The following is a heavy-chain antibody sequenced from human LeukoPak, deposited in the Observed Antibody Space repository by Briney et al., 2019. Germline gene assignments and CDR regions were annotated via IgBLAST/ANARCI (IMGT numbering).Heavy chain of an antibody. J-gene: IGHJ4*02. V-gene: IGHV3-23*01. D-gene: IGHD2-8*01. CDR1: GLPIADFA. Sequence: GGSLRLSCVASGLPIADFAMHWVRQAPRKGLEWVSTISGSGGTTYHADSVKGRFTISRDNSKNTLYLQMNSLRAEDTAVYYCAIIRRYCTNGVCESYWGQGTLVTVSS. CDR2: ISGSGGTT. CDR3: AIIRRYCTNGVCESY.